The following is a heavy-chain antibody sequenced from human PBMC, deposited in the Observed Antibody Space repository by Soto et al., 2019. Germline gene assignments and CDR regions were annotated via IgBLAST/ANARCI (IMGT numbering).Heavy chain of an antibody. Sequence: ASVKVSCKASGYTFTGHYIHWVRQAPEQGPEWMGEIGPESGATRYAQKFQGRVTMTRDMSITTVYMELNNLSPDDTAVYYCGRGRSGQIVVFYWGQGTQVTVSS. V-gene: IGHV1-2*02. CDR2: IGPESGAT. J-gene: IGHJ4*02. CDR1: GYTFTGHY. CDR3: GRGRSGQIVVFY. D-gene: IGHD1-26*01.